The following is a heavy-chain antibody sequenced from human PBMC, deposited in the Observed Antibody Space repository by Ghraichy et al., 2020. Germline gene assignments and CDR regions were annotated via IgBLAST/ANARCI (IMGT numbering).Heavy chain of an antibody. CDR2: IKQDGSEK. J-gene: IGHJ4*02. V-gene: IGHV3-7*04. Sequence: GGSLRLSCAASGFTFSSYWMSWVRQAPGKGLEWVANIKQDGSEKYYVDSVKGRFTISRDNAKNSLYLQMNSLRAEDTAVYYCARDSRQIWSGPYFDYWGQGTLVTVSS. CDR1: GFTFSSYW. CDR3: ARDSRQIWSGPYFDY. D-gene: IGHD3-3*01.